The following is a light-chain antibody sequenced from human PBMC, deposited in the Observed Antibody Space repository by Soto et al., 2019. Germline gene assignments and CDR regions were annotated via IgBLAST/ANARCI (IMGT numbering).Light chain of an antibody. J-gene: IGKJ4*01. CDR1: QSVSSN. CDR3: QQYNNWPLLT. Sequence: EIVMTQSPATLSVSPGERATLSCRASQSVSSNLAWYQQKPGQAPRLLIYGASTRATGIPARFSGSGSGTEFTLTIGSLLSEDFAVYCCQQYNNWPLLTFGGGTKVEIK. CDR2: GAS. V-gene: IGKV3-15*01.